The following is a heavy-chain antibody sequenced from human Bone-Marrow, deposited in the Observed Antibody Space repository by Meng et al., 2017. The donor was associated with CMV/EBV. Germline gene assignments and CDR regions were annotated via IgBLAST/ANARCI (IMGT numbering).Heavy chain of an antibody. Sequence: GESLKISCAASGFTFDDYGMSWVRQAPGKGLEWVGRIKSKTDGGTTDYAAPVKGRFTISRDDSKNTLYLQMNSLKTEDTAVYYCTRLGYCSSTSCSCRYWGQGTLVTVSS. CDR3: TRLGYCSSTSCSCRY. CDR2: IKSKTDGGTT. V-gene: IGHV3-15*01. J-gene: IGHJ1*01. D-gene: IGHD2-2*01. CDR1: GFTFDDYG.